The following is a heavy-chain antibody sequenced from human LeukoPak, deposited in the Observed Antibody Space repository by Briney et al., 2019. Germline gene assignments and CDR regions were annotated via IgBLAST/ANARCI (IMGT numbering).Heavy chain of an antibody. CDR1: GFTFSSYG. CDR3: AKDLGYDSSGYFDY. CDR2: ISYDGSNK. D-gene: IGHD3-22*01. Sequence: GGSLRLSCAASGFTFSSYGMHWVRQAPGKGLEWVAVISYDGSNKYYADSVKGRFTISRDNSKNTLYLQMNSLRAEDTAAYYCAKDLGYDSSGYFDYWGQGTLVTVSS. V-gene: IGHV3-30*18. J-gene: IGHJ4*02.